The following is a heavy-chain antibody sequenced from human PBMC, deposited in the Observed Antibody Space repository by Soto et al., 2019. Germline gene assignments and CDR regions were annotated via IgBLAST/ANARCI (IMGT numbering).Heavy chain of an antibody. CDR2: IHPDGGHT. Sequence: ASVKVSCKASGYTFTNYYVQWVRQAPGQGLEWMGVIHPDGGHTTYSQKFQDRVTVTRDTFTSTIYMELSSLRSEDTAVYYCARGDNDYWGQGTLVTVSS. J-gene: IGHJ4*02. V-gene: IGHV1-46*01. CDR3: ARGDNDY. CDR1: GYTFTNYY.